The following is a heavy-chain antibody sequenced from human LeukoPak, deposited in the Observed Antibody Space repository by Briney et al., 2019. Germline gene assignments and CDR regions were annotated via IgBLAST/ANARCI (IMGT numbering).Heavy chain of an antibody. CDR2: IDGSGDTI. Sequence: SGGSLRLSCAASGFTFSDYSMNWVRQAPGKGLEWVSYIDGSGDTIYYADSVKGRFTISRDNAKNSLDLQTNSLRDEDTAVYYCSRRFDCWGQGTLVTVSS. J-gene: IGHJ4*02. CDR3: SRRFDC. V-gene: IGHV3-48*02. CDR1: GFTFSDYS.